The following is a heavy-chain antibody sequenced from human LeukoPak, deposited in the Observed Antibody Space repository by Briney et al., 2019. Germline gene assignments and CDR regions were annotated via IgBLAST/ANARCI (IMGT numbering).Heavy chain of an antibody. D-gene: IGHD6-13*01. J-gene: IGHJ5*02. V-gene: IGHV1-2*02. CDR2: INPNSGGT. Sequence: ASVTVSCTASGYTFTGYYMHWVRQAPAQGLEWMGWINPNSGGTNYAQKFQGRVTMTRDTSISTAYMELSRLRSDDTAVYYCAREAAAATSGFDPWGQGTLVTVSS. CDR3: AREAAAATSGFDP. CDR1: GYTFTGYY.